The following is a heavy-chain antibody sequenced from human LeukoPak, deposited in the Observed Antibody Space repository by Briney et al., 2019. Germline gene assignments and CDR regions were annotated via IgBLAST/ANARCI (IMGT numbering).Heavy chain of an antibody. D-gene: IGHD3-10*01. CDR3: ARKGSGSLPIYYYYYGMDV. Sequence: PGRSLRLSCAASGFTFSSYGMHWVRQAPGKGLEWVAVIWYDGSNKYYADSVKGRFTISRDNSKNTLYLQMNSLRAEDTALYYCARKGSGSLPIYYYYYGMDVWGQGTTVTVSS. V-gene: IGHV3-33*01. CDR2: IWYDGSNK. CDR1: GFTFSSYG. J-gene: IGHJ6*02.